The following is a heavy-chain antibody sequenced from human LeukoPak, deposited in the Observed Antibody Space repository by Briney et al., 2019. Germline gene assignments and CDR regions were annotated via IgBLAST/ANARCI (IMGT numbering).Heavy chain of an antibody. Sequence: SETLSLTCTVSGGSISSYYWSWIRQPPGKGLEWIGYIYYSGSTNYNPSLKSRVTISVDTSKNQFSLKLSSVTAADTAVYYCARHGRLLLWFGERRGDFDYWGQGTLVTVSS. J-gene: IGHJ4*02. D-gene: IGHD3-10*01. CDR2: IYYSGST. CDR3: ARHGRLLLWFGERRGDFDY. V-gene: IGHV4-59*08. CDR1: GGSISSYY.